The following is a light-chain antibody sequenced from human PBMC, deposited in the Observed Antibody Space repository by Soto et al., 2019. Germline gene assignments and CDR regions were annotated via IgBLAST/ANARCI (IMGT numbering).Light chain of an antibody. CDR3: QQYGSSPRS. J-gene: IGKJ1*01. CDR2: GAS. Sequence: EIVLTQSPGTLSLSPGERATLSCRASQSVSSTYLAWYQHKLGQAPRLLSYGASSKASGIRDRFSSSGSGTDFPHAISRLEPEDFAVYYCQQYGSSPRSFGQWTKVEVK. V-gene: IGKV3-20*01. CDR1: QSVSSTY.